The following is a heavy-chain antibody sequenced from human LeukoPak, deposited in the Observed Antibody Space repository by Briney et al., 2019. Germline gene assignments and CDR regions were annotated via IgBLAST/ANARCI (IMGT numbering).Heavy chain of an antibody. V-gene: IGHV4-34*01. D-gene: IGHD2-2*01. J-gene: IGHJ4*02. CDR3: ARGRYCSSTSCYFDY. CDR1: GGSFSGYY. Sequence: SETLTLTCAVYGGSFSGYYWSWIRQPPGKGLEWIGEINHSGSTNYNPSLKSRVTISVDTSKNQFSLKLSSVTAADTAVYYCARGRYCSSTSCYFDYWGQGTLVTVSS. CDR2: INHSGST.